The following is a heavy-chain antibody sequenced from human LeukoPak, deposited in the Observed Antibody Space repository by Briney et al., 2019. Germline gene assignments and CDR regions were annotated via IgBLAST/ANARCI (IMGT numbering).Heavy chain of an antibody. CDR3: ARGASVWGSYDY. Sequence: ASVKVSCKASGYTFTSYAMHWVRQAPGQRLEWMGWINAGNGNTKYSQKFQGRVTITRDTSASTAYMELSSLRSEDTAVYYCARGASVWGSYDYWGQGTLVTVSS. CDR1: GYTFTSYA. V-gene: IGHV1-3*01. CDR2: INAGNGNT. J-gene: IGHJ4*02. D-gene: IGHD3-16*01.